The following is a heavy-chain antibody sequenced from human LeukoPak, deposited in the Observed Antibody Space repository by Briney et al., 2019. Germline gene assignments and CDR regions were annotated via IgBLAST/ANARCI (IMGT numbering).Heavy chain of an antibody. CDR2: IYPGDSDT. CDR3: ARPGYCSSTSCYAEVGAFDI. D-gene: IGHD2-2*01. J-gene: IGHJ3*02. V-gene: IGHV5-51*01. CDR1: GYSFTSYW. Sequence: GESLKISCKGSGYSFTSYWIGWVRQMPGKGLEWMGIIYPGDSDTRCSPSFQGQVTISADKFISTAYLQWSSLKASDTAMYYCARPGYCSSTSCYAEVGAFDIWGQGTMVTVSS.